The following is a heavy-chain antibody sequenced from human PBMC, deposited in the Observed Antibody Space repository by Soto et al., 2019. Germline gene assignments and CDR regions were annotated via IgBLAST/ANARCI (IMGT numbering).Heavy chain of an antibody. CDR1: GGSISNYY. V-gene: IGHV4-59*08. CDR2: IYYSGRT. J-gene: IGHJ2*01. Sequence: QVQLQESGPGLVKPSETLSLTCTVSGGSISNYYWIWLRQPPGKGLEWIGYIYYSGRTHYNPSLKSRVIISVDTSKNQFSLKLNSVTAADTAVYYCASQHCGGSCYPYWYFDLWGRGTLVTVSS. CDR3: ASQHCGGSCYPYWYFDL. D-gene: IGHD2-15*01.